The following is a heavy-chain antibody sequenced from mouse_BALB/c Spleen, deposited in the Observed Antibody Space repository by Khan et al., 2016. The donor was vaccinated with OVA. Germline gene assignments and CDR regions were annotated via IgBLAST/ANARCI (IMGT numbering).Heavy chain of an antibody. CDR3: ARKSTSASY. Sequence: VQLQQSGAELVKPGASVKMSCKASGYTFTSYTMHWVKQRPGQGLEWIGYINPSSGYTKYNQKFKDKATLTADKSSSTAYMQLSSLTPEDSAVYYCARKSTSASYWGQGTTLTVSS. V-gene: IGHV1-4*01. D-gene: IGHD3-1*01. J-gene: IGHJ2*01. CDR2: INPSSGYT. CDR1: GYTFTSYT.